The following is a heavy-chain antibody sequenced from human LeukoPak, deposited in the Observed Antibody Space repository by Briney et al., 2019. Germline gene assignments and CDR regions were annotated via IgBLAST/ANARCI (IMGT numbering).Heavy chain of an antibody. V-gene: IGHV3-23*01. D-gene: IGHD3-10*01. CDR2: ISGSGGST. J-gene: IGHJ4*02. CDR1: GFTFSSYW. CDR3: AKDTRRVYYGSAGLDY. Sequence: GGSLRLSCAASGFTFSSYWVNWARQAPGKGLEWVSAISGSGGSTYYADSVKGRFTISRDNSKNTLYLQMNSLRAEDTAVYYCAKDTRRVYYGSAGLDYWGQGTLVTVSS.